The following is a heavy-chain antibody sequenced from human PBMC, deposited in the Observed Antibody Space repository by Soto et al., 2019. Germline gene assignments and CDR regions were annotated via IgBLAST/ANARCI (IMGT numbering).Heavy chain of an antibody. CDR2: IRSKAYGGTT. V-gene: IGHV3-49*03. D-gene: IGHD3-16*02. CDR1: GFTFGDYA. J-gene: IGHJ4*02. Sequence: GGSLRLSCTASGFTFGDYAMSWFRQAPGKGLEWVGFIRSKAYGGTTEYAASVKGRFTISRDDSKSIAYLQMNSPKTEDTAVYYCTRDPTLWGSYRYTTSVLPSWGQGTLVTVSS. CDR3: TRDPTLWGSYRYTTSVLPS.